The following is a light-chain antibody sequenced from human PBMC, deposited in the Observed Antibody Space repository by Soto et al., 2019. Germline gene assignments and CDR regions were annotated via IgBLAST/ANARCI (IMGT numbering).Light chain of an antibody. V-gene: IGLV2-14*01. CDR1: SSDVGGYNY. CDR2: DVS. J-gene: IGLJ1*01. CDR3: SSYISSGTPYV. Sequence: QSVLTQPASVSGSPGQSITISCTGTSSDVGGYNYVTWYQQHPGKAPKLMIYDVSNRPSGISNRFSGSKSGNTASLTISGLQAEDEADYYCSSYISSGTPYVFGTGTKLTVL.